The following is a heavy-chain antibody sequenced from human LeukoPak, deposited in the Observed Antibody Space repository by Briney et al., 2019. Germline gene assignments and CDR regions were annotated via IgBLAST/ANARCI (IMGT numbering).Heavy chain of an antibody. J-gene: IGHJ6*03. V-gene: IGHV4-59*08. CDR2: IYYSGST. Sequence: SETLSLTCTVSGGSTRSYYWSWIRQPPGKGLEWIGYIYYSGSTYYNPSLKSRVTISVDTSKNQFSLKLSSVTAADTAVYYCARRRSGYSYGHYYYYMDVWGKGTTVTISS. CDR3: ARRRSGYSYGHYYYYMDV. D-gene: IGHD5-18*01. CDR1: GGSTRSYY.